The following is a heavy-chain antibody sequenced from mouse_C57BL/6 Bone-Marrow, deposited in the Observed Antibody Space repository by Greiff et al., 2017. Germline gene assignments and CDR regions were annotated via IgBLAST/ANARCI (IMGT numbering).Heavy chain of an antibody. D-gene: IGHD1-1*01. CDR1: GYAFSSYW. CDR3: ARRWYGRGAMDY. J-gene: IGHJ4*01. CDR2: IYPGDGDT. Sequence: QVQLQQSGAELVKPGASVKISCKASGYAFSSYWMNWVKQRPGKGLEWIGQIYPGDGDTNYNGKFKGKATLTADKSSSTAYMQLGSLTSEDSAVYFWARRWYGRGAMDYWGQGTSVTVSS. V-gene: IGHV1-80*01.